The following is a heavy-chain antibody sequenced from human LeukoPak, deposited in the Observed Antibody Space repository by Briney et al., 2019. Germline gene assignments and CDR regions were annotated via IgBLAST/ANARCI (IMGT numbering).Heavy chain of an antibody. J-gene: IGHJ4*02. Sequence: GGSLRLSCSASGFTFSSYAMHWVRQAPGKGLEYVSAISSNEGSTYYADSVKGRFTISRDNSKNTLYLQMSSLRAEDTAVYYCVKHYDILTGLGYYFDYWGQGTLVTVSS. CDR3: VKHYDILTGLGYYFDY. CDR2: ISSNEGST. CDR1: GFTFSSYA. D-gene: IGHD3-9*01. V-gene: IGHV3-64D*06.